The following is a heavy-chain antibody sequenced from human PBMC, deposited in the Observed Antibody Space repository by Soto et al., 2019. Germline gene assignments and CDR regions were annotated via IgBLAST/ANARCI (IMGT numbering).Heavy chain of an antibody. J-gene: IGHJ4*02. CDR1: GYSISSGYY. V-gene: IGHV4-38-2*01. CDR2: IYHSGST. Sequence: PSETLSLTCAVSGYSISSGYYWGWIRQPPGKGLEWIGSIYHSGSTYYNPSLKSRVTISVDTSKNQFSLKLSSVTAADTAVYYCARVGYCSGGSCYSGDSSGFDYWGQGTLVTVSS. D-gene: IGHD2-15*01. CDR3: ARVGYCSGGSCYSGDSSGFDY.